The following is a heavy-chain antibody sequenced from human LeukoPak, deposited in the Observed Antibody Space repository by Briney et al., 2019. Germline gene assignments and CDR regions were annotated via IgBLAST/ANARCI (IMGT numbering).Heavy chain of an antibody. CDR2: IRYDGSNK. CDR1: GFTFSSYW. CDR3: AKGYGSGIRSDY. J-gene: IGHJ4*02. V-gene: IGHV3-30*02. D-gene: IGHD6-25*01. Sequence: GGSLRLSCAASGFTFSSYWMHWVRQAPGKGLEWVAFIRYDGSNKYYADSVKGRFTISRDNSKNTLYLQMNSLRAEDTAVYYCAKGYGSGIRSDYWGQGTLVTVSS.